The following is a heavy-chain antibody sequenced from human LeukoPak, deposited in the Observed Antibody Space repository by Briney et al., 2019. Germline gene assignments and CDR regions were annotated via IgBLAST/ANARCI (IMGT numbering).Heavy chain of an antibody. CDR3: ERGMTGSGSTYYFDY. CDR1: GFTFSSYG. Sequence: PGRSLRLSCAASGFTFSSYGMHWVRQAPGKGLEWVAVIWYDGSNKYYADSVKGRFTISRDNSKNTLYLQMNSLRAEDTAVYYCERGMTGSGSTYYFDYWGQGTLVTVSS. D-gene: IGHD3-10*01. V-gene: IGHV3-33*01. J-gene: IGHJ4*02. CDR2: IWYDGSNK.